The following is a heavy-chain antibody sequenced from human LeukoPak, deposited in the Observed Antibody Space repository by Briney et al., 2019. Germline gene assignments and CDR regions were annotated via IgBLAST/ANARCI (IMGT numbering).Heavy chain of an antibody. D-gene: IGHD3-10*01. CDR1: GGSISSYY. CDR3: ARVGGSNYYYYGMDV. J-gene: IGHJ6*02. Sequence: SETLSLTCTVSGGSISSYYWSWIRQPPGKGLEWIGYIYYSGSTNYNPSLKSRVTISVDTSKNQFSLKLGSVTAADTAVYYCARVGGSNYYYYGMDVWGQGTTVTVSS. CDR2: IYYSGST. V-gene: IGHV4-59*01.